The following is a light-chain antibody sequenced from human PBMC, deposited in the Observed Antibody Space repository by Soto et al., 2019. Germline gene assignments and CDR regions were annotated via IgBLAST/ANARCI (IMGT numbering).Light chain of an antibody. V-gene: IGKV3-15*01. CDR2: GAS. CDR1: QSVSSK. CDR3: QQYSTLPYT. J-gene: IGKJ2*01. Sequence: EIVMTQSPATLSLSPGERVTLSCRASQSVSSKLVWYQQKPGQAPRLLIYGASIRATDIPARFSGRGSGTEFTLTISWLQSEDFAIFYCQQYSTLPYTFGQGTKLEIK.